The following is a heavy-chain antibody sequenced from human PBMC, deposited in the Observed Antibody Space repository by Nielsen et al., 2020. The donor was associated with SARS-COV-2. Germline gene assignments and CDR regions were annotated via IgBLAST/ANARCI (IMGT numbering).Heavy chain of an antibody. CDR2: IWYDGSNK. D-gene: IGHD3-3*01. V-gene: IGHV3-33*01. J-gene: IGHJ4*02. CDR1: GFTFSSYG. CDR3: ERTRVFWSWSTYFDY. Sequence: GGSLRLSCAASGFTFSSYGMHWVRQAPGKGLEWVAVIWYDGSNKYYADSVKGRFTISRDNSKNTLYLQMNSLRAEDTAVYYCERTRVFWSWSTYFDYWGQGTLVTVSS.